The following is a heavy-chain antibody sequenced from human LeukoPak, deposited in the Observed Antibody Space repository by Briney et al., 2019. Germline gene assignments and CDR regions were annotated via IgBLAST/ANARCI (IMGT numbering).Heavy chain of an antibody. CDR1: GFTFSSYG. V-gene: IGHV3-30*18. J-gene: IGHJ4*02. CDR3: AKDSDPDYDFWSGYYASHFDY. Sequence: GGSLRLSCAASGFTFSSYGMHWVRQAPGKGLEWVAVISYDVSNKYYADSVKGRFTISRDNSKNTLYLQMNSLRAEDTAVYYCAKDSDPDYDFWSGYYASHFDYWGQGTLVTVSS. CDR2: ISYDVSNK. D-gene: IGHD3-3*01.